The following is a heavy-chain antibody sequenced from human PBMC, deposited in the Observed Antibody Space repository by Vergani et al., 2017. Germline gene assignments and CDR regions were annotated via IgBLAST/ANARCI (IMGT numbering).Heavy chain of an antibody. CDR1: GFTFGDYA. J-gene: IGHJ4*02. CDR2: ISGSGGST. CDR3: AKDTAMVSDPFDY. V-gene: IGHV3-23*04. Sequence: EVQLVESGGGLVQPGRSLRLSCTASGFTFGDYAMSWFRQAPGKGLEWVSAISGSGGSTYYADSVKGRFTISRDNSKNTLYLQMNSLRAEDTAVYYCAKDTAMVSDPFDYWGQGTLVTVSS. D-gene: IGHD5-18*01.